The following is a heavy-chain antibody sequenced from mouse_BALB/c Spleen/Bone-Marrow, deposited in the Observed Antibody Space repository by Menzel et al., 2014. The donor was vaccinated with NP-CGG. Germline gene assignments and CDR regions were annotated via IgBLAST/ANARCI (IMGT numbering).Heavy chain of an antibody. Sequence: EVQLVESGGGLVQPGGSLKLSCAASGFTFSSYGMSWVRQTPDKRLELVATINSNGGSTYYPDSVKGRFTISRDNAKNTLYLQMSSLKSEDTAMYYCARERDGYFRDAMDYWGQGTSVTGSS. J-gene: IGHJ4*01. CDR3: ARERDGYFRDAMDY. D-gene: IGHD2-3*01. CDR1: GFTFSSYG. V-gene: IGHV5-6-3*01. CDR2: INSNGGST.